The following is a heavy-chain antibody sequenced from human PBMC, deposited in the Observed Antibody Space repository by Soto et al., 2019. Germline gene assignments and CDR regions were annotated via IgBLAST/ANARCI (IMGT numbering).Heavy chain of an antibody. Sequence: PSETLSLTCAVYGGSFSGYYWSWIRQPPGKGLEWIGEINHSGSTNYNPSLKSRVTISVETSKNQFSLKLSPVTAADTAVYYCARVGKLLTDYFFYGMDVGGQGTTVTVSS. D-gene: IGHD1-26*01. CDR1: GGSFSGYY. J-gene: IGHJ6*02. CDR2: INHSGST. V-gene: IGHV4-34*01. CDR3: ARVGKLLTDYFFYGMDV.